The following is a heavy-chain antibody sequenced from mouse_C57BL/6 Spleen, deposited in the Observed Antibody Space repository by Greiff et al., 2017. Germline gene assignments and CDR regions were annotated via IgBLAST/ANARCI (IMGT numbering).Heavy chain of an antibody. V-gene: IGHV5-4*01. CDR3: ARALYGSSYFDY. J-gene: IGHJ2*01. Sequence: VQLKESGGGLVKPGGSLKLSCAASGFTFSSYAMSWVRQTPEKRLEWVATISDGGSYTYYPDNVKGRFTISRDNTKNTLYLQMSHLKSEDTAMYYCARALYGSSYFDYWGQGTTLTFSS. D-gene: IGHD1-1*01. CDR2: ISDGGSYT. CDR1: GFTFSSYA.